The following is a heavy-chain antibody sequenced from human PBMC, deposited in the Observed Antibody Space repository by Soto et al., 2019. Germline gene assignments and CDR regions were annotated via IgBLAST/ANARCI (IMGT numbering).Heavy chain of an antibody. CDR2: IIPIFGTA. V-gene: IGHV1-69*13. D-gene: IGHD3-3*01. J-gene: IGHJ5*02. CDR1: GGTFSSYA. CDR3: ARAQYYDFWSGYHPKWFDP. Sequence: SVKVSCKAAGGTFSSYAISWLRQAPGQGLEWMGGIIPIFGTANYAQKFQGRVTITADESTSTAYMELSSLRSEDTAVYYCARAQYYDFWSGYHPKWFDPWGQGTLVTVSS.